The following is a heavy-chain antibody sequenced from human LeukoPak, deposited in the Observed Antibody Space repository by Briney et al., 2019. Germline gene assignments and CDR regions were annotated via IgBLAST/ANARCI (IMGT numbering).Heavy chain of an antibody. CDR1: GGSISTYS. J-gene: IGHJ5*02. CDR3: ARDAGGTWFDP. CDR2: VKNNRGN. V-gene: IGHV4-59*01. Sequence: SETLSLTCTVSGGSISTYSWNWIWQSPGKGLEWIGYVKNNRGNYSSPSLRSRVTVSLDTSKNQFSLRMTSVTAADTAVYYCARDAGGTWFDPWGQGTLVTVSS.